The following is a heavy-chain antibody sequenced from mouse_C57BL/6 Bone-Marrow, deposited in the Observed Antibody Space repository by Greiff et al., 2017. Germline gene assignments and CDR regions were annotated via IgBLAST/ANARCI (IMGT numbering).Heavy chain of an antibody. D-gene: IGHD2-10*01. J-gene: IGHJ2*01. CDR1: GYTFTSYW. V-gene: IGHV1-50*01. CDR3: ARAMSFYGDYFAY. CDR2: IDPSDSYT. Sequence: QVQLQQPGAELVKPGASVKLSCKASGYTFTSYWMQWVKQRPGQGLEWIGEIDPSDSYTNYNQKFKGKATLTVDTSSSTAYMQLSSLTSEDSAVYYCARAMSFYGDYFAYWGQGTTLTVSS.